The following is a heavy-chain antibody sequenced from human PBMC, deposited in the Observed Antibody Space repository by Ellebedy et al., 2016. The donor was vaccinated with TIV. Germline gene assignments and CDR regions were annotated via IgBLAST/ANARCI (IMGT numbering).Heavy chain of an antibody. CDR3: ARGSTTNYFNP. J-gene: IGHJ4*02. Sequence: SVKVSCXASGGTFRTTPISWLRQAPGQGLEWMGGIIPFLPTGNYAQKFQDRVTITADESTSTAYLELSSLRSEDTAVYYCARGSTTNYFNPWGQGTPVTVSS. CDR1: GGTFRTTP. V-gene: IGHV1-69*13. D-gene: IGHD1-26*01. CDR2: IIPFLPTG.